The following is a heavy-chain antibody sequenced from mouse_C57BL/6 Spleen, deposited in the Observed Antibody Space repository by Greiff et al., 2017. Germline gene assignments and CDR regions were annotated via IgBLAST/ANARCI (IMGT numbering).Heavy chain of an antibody. Sequence: VKLQESGAELVKPGASVKMSCKASGYTFTTYPIEWMKQNHGKSLEWIGNFHPYNDDTKYNEKFKGKATLTVEKSSSTVYLELSRLTSDDSAVYYGARKRLSANWDWYFDYWGQGTTLTVSS. V-gene: IGHV1-47*01. CDR2: FHPYNDDT. D-gene: IGHD4-1*01. CDR3: ARKRLSANWDWYFDY. J-gene: IGHJ2*01. CDR1: GYTFTTYP.